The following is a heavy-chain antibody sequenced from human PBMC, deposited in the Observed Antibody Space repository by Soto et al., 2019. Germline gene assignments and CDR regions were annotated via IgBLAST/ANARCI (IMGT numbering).Heavy chain of an antibody. CDR1: GGSISSSSYY. Sequence: QLQLQESGPGLVKPSETLSLTCTVSGGSISSSSYYWGWIRQPPGKGLEWIGSIYYSGSTYYNPSLKSRVTISVDTSKNQFSLKLSSVTAADTAVYYCAREIDSGYSPDKGDYWGQGTLVTVSS. CDR2: IYYSGST. V-gene: IGHV4-39*02. J-gene: IGHJ4*02. CDR3: AREIDSGYSPDKGDY. D-gene: IGHD5-12*01.